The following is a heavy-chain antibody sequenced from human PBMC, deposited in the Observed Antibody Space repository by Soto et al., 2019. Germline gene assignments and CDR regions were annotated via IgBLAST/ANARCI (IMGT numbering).Heavy chain of an antibody. J-gene: IGHJ3*01. CDR3: AHSPGGILVAGRPFHV. CDR2: IYWDNDK. V-gene: IGHV2-5*02. CDR1: GFSLSTSGVD. Sequence: GSGPTLVNPTQTLTLTCTFSGFSLSTSGVDVGWIRQPPGKALEWLAVIYWDNDKRYSPVLKSRLTITKDTSKNQVVLTMTTMDPVDTATYYCAHSPGGILVAGRPFHVWGQGTMVTVSS. D-gene: IGHD6-19*01.